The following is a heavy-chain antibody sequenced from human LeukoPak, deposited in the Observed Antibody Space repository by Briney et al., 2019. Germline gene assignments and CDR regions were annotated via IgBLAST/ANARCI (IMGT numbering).Heavy chain of an antibody. D-gene: IGHD5-12*01. CDR1: GYSISSGYY. Sequence: SETLSLTCAVSGYSISSGYYWGWIRQPPGKGLEWIGSIYHSGSTYYNPSLKSRVTISVDTSKNQFSLKLSSVTAADTAVYYCSSACYHCLVDYWGQGTLVTVPS. CDR2: IYHSGST. J-gene: IGHJ4*02. CDR3: SSACYHCLVDY. V-gene: IGHV4-38-2*01.